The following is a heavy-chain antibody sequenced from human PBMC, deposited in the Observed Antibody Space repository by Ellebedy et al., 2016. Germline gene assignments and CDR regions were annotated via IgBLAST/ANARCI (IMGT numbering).Heavy chain of an antibody. Sequence: ASVKVSCXASGYTFTGYYMHWVRQAPGQGLEWMGWINPNSGVTNYAQKFQGRVTVTRDTSISTAYMELSRLTSDDTAVYYCARDRPSDYWGQGTLVTVSS. J-gene: IGHJ4*02. CDR2: INPNSGVT. V-gene: IGHV1-2*02. CDR3: ARDRPSDY. CDR1: GYTFTGYY.